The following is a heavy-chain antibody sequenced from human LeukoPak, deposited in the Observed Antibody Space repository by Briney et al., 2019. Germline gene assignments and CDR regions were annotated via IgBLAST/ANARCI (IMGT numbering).Heavy chain of an antibody. CDR3: ARGAPWGRAIAVAGKYYFDY. D-gene: IGHD6-19*01. Sequence: ASVKVSCKASGYTFTGYYMHWVRQAPGQGLEWMGWINPNSGGTNYAQKLQGWVTMTRDTSISTAYMELSRLRSDDTAVYYCARGAPWGRAIAVAGKYYFDYWGQGTLVTVSS. CDR2: INPNSGGT. V-gene: IGHV1-2*04. CDR1: GYTFTGYY. J-gene: IGHJ4*02.